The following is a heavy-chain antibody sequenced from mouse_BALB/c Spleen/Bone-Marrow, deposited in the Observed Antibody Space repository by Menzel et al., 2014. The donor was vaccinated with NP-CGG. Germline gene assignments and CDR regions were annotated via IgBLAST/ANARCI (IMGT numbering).Heavy chain of an antibody. J-gene: IGHJ4*01. Sequence: QVQLQQSGAELVRPGSSVKISCKASGYVFSTYWMNWVKQGPGQGLERIGQIYPGDGDTNYNGKFKDKVILTADKSSSTAYMQLSSLTSEDSAVYSCARSGKGAMDYWGQGTSVAVSS. CDR3: ARSGKGAMDY. CDR2: IYPGDGDT. D-gene: IGHD2-1*01. V-gene: IGHV1-80*01. CDR1: GYVFSTYW.